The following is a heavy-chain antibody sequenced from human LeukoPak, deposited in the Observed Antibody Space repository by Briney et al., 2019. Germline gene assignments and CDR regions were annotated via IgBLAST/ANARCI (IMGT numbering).Heavy chain of an antibody. V-gene: IGHV1-2*02. CDR1: GYTFTGYY. D-gene: IGHD3-22*01. CDR3: ARGEYYDRNAYCFD. J-gene: IGHJ4*02. CDR2: INPNSGGK. Sequence: ASVKVSCKASGYTFTGYYMHWVRQAPGQGLEWMGWINPNSGGKNYVQRFQGRVTMTRDTSISTAYMELSRLRSDDTAVYYCARGEYYDRNAYCFDWGQGTLVTVSS.